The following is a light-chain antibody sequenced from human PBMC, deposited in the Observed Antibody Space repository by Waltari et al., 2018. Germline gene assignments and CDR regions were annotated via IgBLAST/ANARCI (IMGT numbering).Light chain of an antibody. Sequence: QLLLTQPPSASASLVASVPPTSTPCTRHRIHIPAWLRQQPGKGPRYLMQVNSDGSHRKGDEIPDRFSGSSSGAERYLTISSLQSEDEADYYCETGGHGTWVFGGGTKLTVL. CDR1: TRHRIHI. CDR2: VNSDGSH. J-gene: IGLJ3*02. V-gene: IGLV4-69*01. CDR3: ETGGHGTWV.